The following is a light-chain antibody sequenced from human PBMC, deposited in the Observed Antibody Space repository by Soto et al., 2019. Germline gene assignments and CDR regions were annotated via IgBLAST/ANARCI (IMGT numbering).Light chain of an antibody. V-gene: IGLV2-14*01. CDR1: GSDVGGYKY. CDR3: SSHTSSSALV. J-gene: IGLJ2*01. CDR2: EVS. Sequence: QSALTQPASVSGSPGQSITISCTGTGSDVGGYKYVSWYQQYPGKAPKLIIYEVSHRPSGVSNRFSGSKSGNTASLTISGLQAEDEADFYCSSHTSSSALVFGGGTKVTVL.